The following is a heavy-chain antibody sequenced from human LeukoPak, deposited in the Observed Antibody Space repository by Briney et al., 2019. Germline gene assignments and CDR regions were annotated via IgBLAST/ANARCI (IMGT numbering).Heavy chain of an antibody. CDR3: ARVAASPGGPIDY. CDR2: IYSGGST. CDR1: GFTFSSYS. D-gene: IGHD2-8*02. Sequence: GGSLRLSCAASGFTFSSYSMSWVRQAPGKGLEWVSVIYSGGSTYYADSVKGRFTISRDNSKNTLYLQMNSLRAEDTAVYYCARVAASPGGPIDYWGQGTLVTVSS. J-gene: IGHJ4*02. V-gene: IGHV3-66*01.